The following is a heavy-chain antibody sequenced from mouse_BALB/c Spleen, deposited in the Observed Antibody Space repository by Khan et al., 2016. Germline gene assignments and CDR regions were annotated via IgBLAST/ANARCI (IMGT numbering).Heavy chain of an antibody. D-gene: IGHD2-1*01. Sequence: QIQLVQSGPELRKPGETVKISCKASGYTFRNYGINWVTQAPGKGLKWMGWINTNTEESTFAEEFKGRFALSLETSASTAYLQINNLKNEDTATYFCAIYCISAYFASWGRGTTLTVSS. CDR1: GYTFRNYG. CDR3: AIYCISAYFAS. V-gene: IGHV9-3*02. CDR2: INTNTEES. J-gene: IGHJ2*01.